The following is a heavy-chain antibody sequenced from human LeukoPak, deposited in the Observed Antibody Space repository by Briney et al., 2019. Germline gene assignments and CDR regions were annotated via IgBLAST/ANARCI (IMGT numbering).Heavy chain of an antibody. Sequence: GGSLRLSCTASGFPFIEYSMNWVRQAPGKGLEWISYIGIDSGNTKYADSVRGRFTISADKAKNTLHLQMNSLRVEDTAVYYCARDHNYAFDNWGQGTLVSVAS. J-gene: IGHJ4*02. D-gene: IGHD1-1*01. CDR2: IGIDSGNT. CDR3: ARDHNYAFDN. V-gene: IGHV3-48*01. CDR1: GFPFIEYS.